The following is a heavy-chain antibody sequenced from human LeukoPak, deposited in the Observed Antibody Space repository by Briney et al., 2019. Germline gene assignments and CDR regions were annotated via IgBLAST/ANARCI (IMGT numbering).Heavy chain of an antibody. CDR2: ISGSGGST. CDR3: AKELRQWLALLAYYYYGMDV. J-gene: IGHJ6*02. Sequence: GGSLRLSCAASGFTFSSYAMHWVRQAPGKGLEWVSAISGSGGSTYYADSVKGRFTISRDNSKNTLYLQMNSLRAEDTAVYYCAKELRQWLALLAYYYYGMDVWGQGTTVTVSS. D-gene: IGHD6-19*01. V-gene: IGHV3-23*01. CDR1: GFTFSSYA.